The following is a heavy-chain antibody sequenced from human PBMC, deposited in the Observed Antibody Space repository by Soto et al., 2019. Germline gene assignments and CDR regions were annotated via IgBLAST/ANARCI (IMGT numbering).Heavy chain of an antibody. J-gene: IGHJ1*01. CDR2: IIPIFGTA. V-gene: IGHV1-69*13. CDR3: ARSDYYVAQQVFQH. D-gene: IGHD3-10*02. Sequence: SVKVSCKASGGTFRSYAISWVRQAPGQGLEWMGGIIPIFGTANYAQKFQGRVTITADESTSTAYMELSSLRSEDTAVYFCARSDYYVAQQVFQHWGQGTLVTVSS. CDR1: GGTFRSYA.